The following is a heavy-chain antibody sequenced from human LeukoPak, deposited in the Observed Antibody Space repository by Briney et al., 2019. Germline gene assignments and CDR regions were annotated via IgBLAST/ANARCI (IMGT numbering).Heavy chain of an antibody. CDR2: ISGSGVTM. D-gene: IGHD6-19*01. Sequence: PGGSLRLSCAASGCTFSSYEMNWVRQAPGRGLEWVSYISGSGVTMYYADSVKGRFTISRDDAKNSLYLQMNSLRAEDTAVYYCAREDIRLDYFDYWGQGTLVTVSS. CDR3: AREDIRLDYFDY. CDR1: GCTFSSYE. V-gene: IGHV3-48*03. J-gene: IGHJ4*02.